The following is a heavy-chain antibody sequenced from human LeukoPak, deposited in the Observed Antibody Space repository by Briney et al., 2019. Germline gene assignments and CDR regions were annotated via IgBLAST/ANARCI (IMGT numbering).Heavy chain of an antibody. CDR1: GFTFSSYA. J-gene: IGHJ6*03. D-gene: IGHD3-3*01. V-gene: IGHV3-30*02. CDR3: AKTSLSDPSGHYYYMDV. Sequence: GGSLRLSCAASGFTFSSYAMHWVRQAPGKGLEWVAFIRFDGTSEFYADSVKARFTISRDNSQNTVSLQLNNLRIEDTALYYCAKTSLSDPSGHYYYMDVWGKGTTVTVSS. CDR2: IRFDGTSE.